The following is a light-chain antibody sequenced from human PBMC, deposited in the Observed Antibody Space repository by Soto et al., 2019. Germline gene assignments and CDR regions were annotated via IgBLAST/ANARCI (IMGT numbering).Light chain of an antibody. V-gene: IGLV1-51*01. Sequence: QSVLTQPPSVSAAPGQKVTISCSGSSSNIGSNYVSWYQQLPGTAPKLLIYDNNKRPSGIPDRFSGSKSGTSATLGITGLQTGDEADYYCGTWYSSLSAYVFGTGTKLTVL. CDR1: SSNIGSNY. CDR3: GTWYSSLSAYV. J-gene: IGLJ1*01. CDR2: DNN.